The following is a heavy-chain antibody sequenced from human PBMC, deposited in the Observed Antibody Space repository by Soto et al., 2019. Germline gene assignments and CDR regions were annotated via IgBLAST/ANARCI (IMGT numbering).Heavy chain of an antibody. J-gene: IGHJ3*02. CDR2: IYYTRST. CDR1: GGSISSGDYY. CDR3: ARDLYYGEHAFDI. Sequence: QVQLQESGPGLVKPSQTLSLTCTVSGGSISSGDYYWSWIRQPPGKGLEWIGYIYYTRSTYYNPSLKSRVTLSLDTSKNQFSLKLNSVTAADTAVYYCARDLYYGEHAFDIWGQGTMVTVSS. D-gene: IGHD4-17*01. V-gene: IGHV4-30-4*01.